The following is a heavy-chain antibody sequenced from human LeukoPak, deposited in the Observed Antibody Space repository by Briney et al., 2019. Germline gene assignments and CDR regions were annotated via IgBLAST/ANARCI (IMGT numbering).Heavy chain of an antibody. CDR1: GFTFSDYY. CDR2: ISSSGSTI. CDR3: AREPYCTNGVCYMRGYFDY. D-gene: IGHD2-8*01. J-gene: IGHJ4*02. Sequence: GGSLRLSCAASGFTFSDYYMTWIRQAPGKGLEWVSYISSSGSTIYYADSVKGRFTISRDNAKNSLYLQMNSLRAEDTAVYYCAREPYCTNGVCYMRGYFDYWGQGTLVTVSS. V-gene: IGHV3-11*04.